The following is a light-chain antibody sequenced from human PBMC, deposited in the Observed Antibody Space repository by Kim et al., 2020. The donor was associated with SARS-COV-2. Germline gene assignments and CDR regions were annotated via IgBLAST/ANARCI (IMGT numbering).Light chain of an antibody. V-gene: IGKV3-20*01. CDR2: GAP. CDR1: QSVSSSY. Sequence: CPGERAPPSCRASQSVSSSYLAWYPQKPGQAPTLLIYGAPSRATGIPERFSGSGSVTDFTLTISRLEPEDIAVYYCQQYGSSPLTFGGGTKVDIK. J-gene: IGKJ4*01. CDR3: QQYGSSPLT.